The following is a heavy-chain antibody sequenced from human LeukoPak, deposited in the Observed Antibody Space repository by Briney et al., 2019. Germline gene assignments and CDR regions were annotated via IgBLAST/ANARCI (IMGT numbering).Heavy chain of an antibody. CDR3: AKGTKPVMTIPDY. Sequence: QTGGSLRLSCAASGFTFSSYSMNWVRQAPGKGLEWGSYISGSSSTIYYADSVKGRFTISRDNAKNSLFLQVNSLRAEDTAMYYCAKGTKPVMTIPDYWGQGILVTVSS. D-gene: IGHD1/OR15-1a*01. CDR2: ISGSSSTI. J-gene: IGHJ4*02. CDR1: GFTFSSYS. V-gene: IGHV3-48*04.